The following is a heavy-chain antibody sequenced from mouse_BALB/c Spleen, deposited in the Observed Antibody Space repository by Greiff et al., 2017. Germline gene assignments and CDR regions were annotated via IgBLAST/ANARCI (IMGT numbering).Heavy chain of an antibody. CDR1: GFTFTDYY. Sequence: DVKLVESGGGLVQPGGSLRLSCATSGFTFTDYYMSWVRQPPGKALEWLGFIRNKANGYTTEYSASVKGRFTISRDNSQSILYLQMNTLRAEDSATYYCARANGYFDYWGQGTTLTVSA. V-gene: IGHV7-3*02. J-gene: IGHJ2*01. CDR3: ARANGYFDY. CDR2: IRNKANGYTT.